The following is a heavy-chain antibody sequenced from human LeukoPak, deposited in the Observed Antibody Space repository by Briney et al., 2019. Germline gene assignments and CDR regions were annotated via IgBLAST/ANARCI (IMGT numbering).Heavy chain of an antibody. V-gene: IGHV4-39*07. J-gene: IGHJ3*02. Sequence: SETLSLTCTVSGGSISSSSYYWGWIRQPPGKGLEWIGSIYYSGSTYYNPSLKSRVTISVDTSKNQFSLKLSSVTAADTAVYYCARDLITMIVEVAFDIWGQGTMVTVSS. CDR1: GGSISSSSYY. CDR3: ARDLITMIVEVAFDI. CDR2: IYYSGST. D-gene: IGHD3-22*01.